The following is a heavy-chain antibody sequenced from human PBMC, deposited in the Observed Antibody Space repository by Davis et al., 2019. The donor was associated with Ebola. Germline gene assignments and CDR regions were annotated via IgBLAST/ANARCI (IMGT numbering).Heavy chain of an antibody. CDR3: ARVGWYGGNWFDP. D-gene: IGHD6-19*01. CDR2: INSDGSST. V-gene: IGHV3-74*01. J-gene: IGHJ5*02. Sequence: HTGGSLRLSCAASGFTFSAYWMHWVRQAPGKGLVWVSRINSDGSSTSYADSVKGRFTISRDNAKNTLYLQMNSLRAEDTAVYYCARVGWYGGNWFDPWGQGTLVTVSS. CDR1: GFTFSAYW.